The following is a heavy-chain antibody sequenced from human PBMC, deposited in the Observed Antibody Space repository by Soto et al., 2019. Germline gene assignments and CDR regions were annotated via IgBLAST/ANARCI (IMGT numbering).Heavy chain of an antibody. CDR3: AKFGGRWLQSYQAYFDY. Sequence: GGSLRLSCAASGFTFSSYAMSWVRQAPGKGLEWVSAISGSGGSTYYADSVKGRFTISRDNSKNTLYLQMNSLRAEDTAVYYCAKFGGRWLQSYQAYFDYWGQGTLVTVSS. J-gene: IGHJ4*02. D-gene: IGHD2-15*01. CDR2: ISGSGGST. CDR1: GFTFSSYA. V-gene: IGHV3-23*01.